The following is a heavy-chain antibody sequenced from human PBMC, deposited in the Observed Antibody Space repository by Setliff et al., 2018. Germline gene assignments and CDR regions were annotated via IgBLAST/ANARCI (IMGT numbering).Heavy chain of an antibody. CDR2: ISGSGGST. V-gene: IGHV3-23*01. CDR1: GFTFSSYA. D-gene: IGHD3-9*01. Sequence: HPGGSLRLSCAASGFTFSSYAMSWVRQAPGKGLEWVSAISGSGGSTYYADSVKGRFTISRVNSKNTLCLQMNSLRAEDTAVYYCAKGGNYDILTGYLSMDVWGQGTTVTVSS. CDR3: AKGGNYDILTGYLSMDV. J-gene: IGHJ6*02.